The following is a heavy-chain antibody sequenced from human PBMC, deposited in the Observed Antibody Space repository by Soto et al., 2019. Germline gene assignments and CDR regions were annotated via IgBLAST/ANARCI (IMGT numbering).Heavy chain of an antibody. V-gene: IGHV5-51*01. CDR1: GYSFTSYW. Sequence: GESLKISCKGSGYSFTSYWIGWVRQMPGKGLEWMGIIYPGDSDTRYSPSFQGQVTISADKSISTAYLQWSSLKASDTAMYYCARPLRHYYDSSGCQDGFDIWGQGTMVTV. J-gene: IGHJ3*02. CDR3: ARPLRHYYDSSGCQDGFDI. D-gene: IGHD3-22*01. CDR2: IYPGDSDT.